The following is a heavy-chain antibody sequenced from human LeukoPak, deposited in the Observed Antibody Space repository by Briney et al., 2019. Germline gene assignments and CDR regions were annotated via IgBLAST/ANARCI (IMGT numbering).Heavy chain of an antibody. Sequence: GGSLRLSCATSGLTLDTYAMTWVRQAPGKGLEWVSTISGNGGSTYYAVSVKGRFAISKDISKSTLYLAMNSLTGEDTAIYFCATRGNYYGYFDSWGQGTLVTVSS. CDR1: GLTLDTYA. CDR3: ATRGNYYGYFDS. V-gene: IGHV3-23*01. CDR2: ISGNGGST. D-gene: IGHD5-18*01. J-gene: IGHJ4*02.